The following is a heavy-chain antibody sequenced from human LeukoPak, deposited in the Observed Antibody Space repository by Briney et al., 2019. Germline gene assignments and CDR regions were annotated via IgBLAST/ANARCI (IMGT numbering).Heavy chain of an antibody. V-gene: IGHV1-2*02. J-gene: IGHJ3*02. CDR1: GYTFTGYY. CDR2: INPNSGGT. CDR3: ARDLLVVVVPADDAFDI. D-gene: IGHD2-2*01. Sequence: ASVKVSCKASGYTFTGYYMHWVRQAPGQGLEWMGWINPNSGGTNYAQKFQGRVTMTRDTSISTAYMELSRLRSDDTAVYYCARDLLVVVVPADDAFDIWGQGTMVTVSS.